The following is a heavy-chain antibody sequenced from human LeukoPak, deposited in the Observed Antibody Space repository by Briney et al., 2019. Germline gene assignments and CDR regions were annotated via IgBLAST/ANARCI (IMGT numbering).Heavy chain of an antibody. D-gene: IGHD6-13*01. CDR2: MNPNSGNT. V-gene: IGHV1-8*01. J-gene: IGHJ6*02. Sequence: ASVKVSCKASGYTFTSYDINWVRQATGQGLEWMGWMNPNSGNTGYAQKFQGRVTMTRNTSISTAYMELSSLRSEDTAVYCCARGDSSSWSIYYYYGMDVWGQGTTVTVSS. CDR3: ARGDSSSWSIYYYYGMDV. CDR1: GYTFTSYD.